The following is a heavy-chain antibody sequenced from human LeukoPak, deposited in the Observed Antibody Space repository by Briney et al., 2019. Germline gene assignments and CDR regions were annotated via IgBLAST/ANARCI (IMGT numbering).Heavy chain of an antibody. D-gene: IGHD5-24*01. CDR3: ARRTADGYNLDY. Sequence: ASVKVSCKASGYTFTGYYIHWVRQAPGQGLEWMGWINPNSGGINYAQKLQGRVTMTRDTSISTAYMDLSRLRSDDTAVYYCARRTADGYNLDYWGQGALVTVSS. CDR1: GYTFTGYY. J-gene: IGHJ4*02. V-gene: IGHV1-2*02. CDR2: INPNSGGI.